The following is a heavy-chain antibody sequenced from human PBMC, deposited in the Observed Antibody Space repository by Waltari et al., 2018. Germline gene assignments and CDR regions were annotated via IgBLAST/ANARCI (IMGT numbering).Heavy chain of an antibody. CDR3: AREREGGIRGQYGLDV. Sequence: QVQLQESGPGLVKPSGTLSLTCAVAGGSISSGALWSWVRQPPGKGLELIGDIYHSGTTNYNPSLESRVTISIDNPKNHFSLKLRSVTAADTAMYYCAREREGGIRGQYGLDVWGQGTTVTVSS. CDR1: GGSISSGAL. CDR2: IYHSGTT. D-gene: IGHD3-16*02. V-gene: IGHV4-4*02. J-gene: IGHJ6*02.